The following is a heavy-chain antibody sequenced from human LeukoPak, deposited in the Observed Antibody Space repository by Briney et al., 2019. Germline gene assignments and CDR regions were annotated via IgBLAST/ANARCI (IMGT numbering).Heavy chain of an antibody. CDR1: GGSISSGGCY. V-gene: IGHV4-31*03. J-gene: IGHJ6*02. CDR3: ARESADRSAAAPSILTYYYYYGMDV. Sequence: SETLSLTCTVSGGSISSGGCYWSWIRQHPGKGLEWIGYIYYSGSTYYNPSLKSRVTISVDTSKNQFSLKLSSVTAADTAVYYCARESADRSAAAPSILTYYYYYGMDVWGQGTTVTVSS. D-gene: IGHD6-13*01. CDR2: IYYSGST.